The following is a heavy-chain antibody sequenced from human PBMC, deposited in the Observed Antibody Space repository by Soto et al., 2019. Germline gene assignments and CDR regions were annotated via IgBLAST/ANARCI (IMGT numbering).Heavy chain of an antibody. V-gene: IGHV3-74*01. D-gene: IGHD4-4*01. J-gene: IGHJ4*02. CDR1: GFTFSNHW. CDR3: ARGTTVTTATPTPFGY. Sequence: GGSLRLSCAASGFTFSNHWMHWVRQAPGKGLVWVSRINGDGTSSTYADSVKGRFTISRDNAKNTLYLQMNSLRAEDTAVFYCARGTTVTTATPTPFGYWGQGTLVTVSS. CDR2: INGDGTSS.